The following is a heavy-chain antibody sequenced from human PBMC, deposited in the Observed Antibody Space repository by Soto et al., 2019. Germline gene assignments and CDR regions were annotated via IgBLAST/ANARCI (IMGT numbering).Heavy chain of an antibody. V-gene: IGHV4-34*01. J-gene: IGHJ4*02. CDR2: INHSGST. Sequence: SETLSLTCAVYGGSFSGYYWSWIRQPPGKGLEWIGEINHSGSTNYNPSLKSRVTISVDTSKNQFSLKLSSVTAADTAVYYCASGSYSIGYWGQGTLVTVSS. CDR1: GGSFSGYY. CDR3: ASGSYSIGY. D-gene: IGHD4-4*01.